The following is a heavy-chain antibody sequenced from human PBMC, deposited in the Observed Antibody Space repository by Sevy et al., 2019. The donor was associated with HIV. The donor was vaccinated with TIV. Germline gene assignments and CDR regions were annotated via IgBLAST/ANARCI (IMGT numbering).Heavy chain of an antibody. CDR3: VSGGGSYPIRIFYYYYGMDV. J-gene: IGHJ6*02. CDR1: GFTFSSYA. Sequence: GGSLRLSCSASGFTFSSYAMHWVRQAPGKGLEYVSAISSNGGSTYYADSVKGRFTISRDNSKNTLYLQMSSLRAEDTAVYYCVSGGGSYPIRIFYYYYGMDVWGQGTTVTVSS. D-gene: IGHD1-26*01. V-gene: IGHV3-64D*06. CDR2: ISSNGGST.